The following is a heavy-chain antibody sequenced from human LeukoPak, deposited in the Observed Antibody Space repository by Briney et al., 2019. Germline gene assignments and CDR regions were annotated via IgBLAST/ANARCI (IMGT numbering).Heavy chain of an antibody. V-gene: IGHV3-30*03. CDR2: ISYDGSNK. CDR3: ARGDILTGYYRDYFDY. Sequence: PGGPLRLSCAASGFTFSSYGMHWVRQAPGKGLEWVAVISYDGSNKYYADSVKGRFTISRDNSKNTLYLQMNSLRAEDTAVYCCARGDILTGYYRDYFDYWGQGTLVTVSS. D-gene: IGHD3-9*01. CDR1: GFTFSSYG. J-gene: IGHJ4*02.